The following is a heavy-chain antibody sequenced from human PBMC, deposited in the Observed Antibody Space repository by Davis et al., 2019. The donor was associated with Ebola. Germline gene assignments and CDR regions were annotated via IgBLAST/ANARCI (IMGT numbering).Heavy chain of an antibody. D-gene: IGHD3-22*01. CDR2: IYYSGST. CDR3: ARRTYYYDSSGYWFDY. Sequence: SETLSLTCTVSGGSISSYYWSWIRQPPGKGLEWIGYIYYSGSTYYNPSLKSRVTISVDTSKNQFSLKLSSVTAADTAVYYCARRTYYYDSSGYWFDYWGQGTLVTVSS. J-gene: IGHJ4*02. V-gene: IGHV4-59*04. CDR1: GGSISSYY.